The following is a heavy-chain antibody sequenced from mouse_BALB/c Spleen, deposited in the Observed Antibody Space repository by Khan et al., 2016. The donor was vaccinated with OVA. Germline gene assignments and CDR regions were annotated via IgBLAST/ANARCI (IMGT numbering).Heavy chain of an antibody. V-gene: IGHV2-9*02. CDR2: IWAGGST. J-gene: IGHJ4*01. Sequence: QVQLKQSGPGLVAPSQSLSITCTVSGFSLTTYGVHWVRQPPGKGPEWLGVIWAGGSTNFNSALMSRMSISKDNSKSHVFLKMNSLQTVDTAMYYCARDRNDGNYWAMDYWGQGTSVTVSS. CDR1: GFSLTTYG. D-gene: IGHD2-1*01. CDR3: ARDRNDGNYWAMDY.